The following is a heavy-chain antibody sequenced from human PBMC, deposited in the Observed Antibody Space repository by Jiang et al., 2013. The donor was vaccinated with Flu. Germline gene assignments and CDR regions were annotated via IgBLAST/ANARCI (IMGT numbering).Heavy chain of an antibody. CDR1: GGSISSHY. V-gene: IGHV4-59*11. CDR3: ARSIVPRTYYYFGS. J-gene: IGHJ4*02. Sequence: LLKPSETLSLTCTVSGGSISSHYWIWIRQPPGKGLEWIGHIYYTGTTNYNPSLKSRVTISVDTSKNQFSLKLTSVTAADTAMYYCARSIVPRTYYYFGSWGQGTLVTVSS. CDR2: IYYTGTT. D-gene: IGHD2-2*01.